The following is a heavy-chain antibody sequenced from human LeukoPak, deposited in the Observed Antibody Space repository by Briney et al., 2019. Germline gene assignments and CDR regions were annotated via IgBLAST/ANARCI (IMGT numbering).Heavy chain of an antibody. CDR3: ARRSDSSGYLNYFDY. D-gene: IGHD3-22*01. J-gene: IGHJ4*02. V-gene: IGHV5-51*01. CDR2: FYPSHSDT. Sequence: FYPSHSDTRYSPSFQGQVTISADKSIRTTYLKWSSMEASDTAMYYCARRSDSSGYLNYFDYWGQGTLVTVSS.